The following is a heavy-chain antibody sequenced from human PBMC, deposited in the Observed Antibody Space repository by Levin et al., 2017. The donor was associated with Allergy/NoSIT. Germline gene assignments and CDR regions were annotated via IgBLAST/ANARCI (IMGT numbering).Heavy chain of an antibody. CDR1: GASISSYF. V-gene: IGHV4-59*01. D-gene: IGHD2-21*02. J-gene: IGHJ3*01. Sequence: SETLSLTCSVFGASISSYFWTWIRQSPGKRLEWIGYIYYSGTTNYNPSLKSRVTMSMDTSKNHFSLKLTSVTAADTAIYYCARVVVTAVVASDAFDLWDQGTKVIVSS. CDR2: IYYSGTT. CDR3: ARVVVTAVVASDAFDL.